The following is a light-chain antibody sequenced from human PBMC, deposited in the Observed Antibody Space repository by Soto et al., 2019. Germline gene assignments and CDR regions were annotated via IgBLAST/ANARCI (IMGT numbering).Light chain of an antibody. CDR3: QSYDTGLRGMV. CDR1: SSNIGADNN. CDR2: GNS. Sequence: QSVLTQPPSVSGAPGQRVTISCTGTSSNIGADNNVHWYRQVPGTAPKLLIYGNSDRPSGVPDRFSGSKSGPSASLAITGLQTEDEADYYCQSYDTGLRGMVFGGGTKLTVL. V-gene: IGLV1-40*01. J-gene: IGLJ2*01.